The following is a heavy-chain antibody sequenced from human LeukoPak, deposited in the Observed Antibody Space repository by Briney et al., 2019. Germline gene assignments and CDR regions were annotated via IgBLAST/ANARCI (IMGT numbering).Heavy chain of an antibody. CDR3: ARVVLYSSSYFDY. J-gene: IGHJ4*02. CDR1: GFTFSSYS. Sequence: HPGGSLRLSCAASGFTFSSYSMNWVRQAPGKGLEWVSSISSSSSYIYYADSVKGRFTISRDNAKNSLYLQMNSLRAEDTAVYYCARVVLYSSSYFDYWGQGTLVTVSS. V-gene: IGHV3-21*01. CDR2: ISSSSSYI. D-gene: IGHD6-6*01.